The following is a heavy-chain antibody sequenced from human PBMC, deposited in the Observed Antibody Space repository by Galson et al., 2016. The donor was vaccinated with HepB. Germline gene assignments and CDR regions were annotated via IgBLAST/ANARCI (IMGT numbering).Heavy chain of an antibody. D-gene: IGHD3-10*01. Sequence: QSGAEAIKPGESLRISLKGTGSSFPRDWISWVRQMSGKGLERIGRIDPSESFTKYSPTFRGNVTFSVDRSTITAYLQWISLTAADSARYYCSTGTYSSGSGCYSNPFDIWGQGTMVTVSS. V-gene: IGHV5-10-1*01. CDR2: IDPSESFT. CDR3: STGTYSSGSGCYSNPFDI. J-gene: IGHJ3*02. CDR1: GSSFPRDW.